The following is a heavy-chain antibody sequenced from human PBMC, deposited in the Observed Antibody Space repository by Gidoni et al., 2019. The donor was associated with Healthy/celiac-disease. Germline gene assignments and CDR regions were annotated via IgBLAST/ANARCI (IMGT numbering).Heavy chain of an antibody. D-gene: IGHD2-8*01. Sequence: QVQLVESGGGVVQPGRSLSLSCAASGFTFSRYGMPWVRQAPGKGLEWVEVIWYDGSNKYYADSVKGRLTTCRDNSKNKLYLQMNSLRAEDTAVYYCARDDGVGVLMVYARFDYWGQGTLVTVSS. V-gene: IGHV3-33*01. CDR1: GFTFSRYG. CDR3: ARDDGVGVLMVYARFDY. J-gene: IGHJ4*02. CDR2: IWYDGSNK.